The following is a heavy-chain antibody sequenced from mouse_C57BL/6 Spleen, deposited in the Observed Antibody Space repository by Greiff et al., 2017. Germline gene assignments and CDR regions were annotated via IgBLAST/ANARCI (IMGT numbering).Heavy chain of an antibody. D-gene: IGHD2-5*01. Sequence: QVQLQQPGAELVMPGASVKLSCKASGYTFTSYWMHWVKQRPGQGLEWIGEIDPSDSYTNYNQKFKGKSTLTVDKSSSTAYMQLSSLTSEDSAVYYCARREEGYSNYAMGYWGQGTSVTVSS. J-gene: IGHJ4*01. CDR2: IDPSDSYT. CDR3: ARREEGYSNYAMGY. CDR1: GYTFTSYW. V-gene: IGHV1-69*01.